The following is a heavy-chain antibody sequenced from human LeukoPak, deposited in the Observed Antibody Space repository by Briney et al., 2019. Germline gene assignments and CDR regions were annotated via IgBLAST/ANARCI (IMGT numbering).Heavy chain of an antibody. J-gene: IGHJ4*02. CDR2: INYNGDNK. Sequence: PGGSLRLSCAASGFTFSIYTMNWVRQAPGKGLEWVSIINYNGDNKYCADSVQGRFTISRDNSKNTVYLQMNSLRAEDTAIYYCAKDGHCPGALCPTQIAVAGYNDNWGQGTLVTVSS. D-gene: IGHD6-19*01. V-gene: IGHV3-23*01. CDR3: AKDGHCPGALCPTQIAVAGYNDN. CDR1: GFTFSIYT.